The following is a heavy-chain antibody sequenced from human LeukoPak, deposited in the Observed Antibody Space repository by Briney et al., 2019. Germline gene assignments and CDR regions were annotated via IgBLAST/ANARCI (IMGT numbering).Heavy chain of an antibody. CDR3: AKGRTLIVVVPAAILGDY. J-gene: IGHJ4*02. D-gene: IGHD2-2*02. CDR1: GFTFSSYA. Sequence: GGPLRLSCAACGFTFSSYAMSWVRQAPGKGLEWVSAISGSGGSTYYADSVKGRFTISRDNSKNTLYLQMNSLRAEDTAVYYCAKGRTLIVVVPAAILGDYWGQGTLVTVSS. V-gene: IGHV3-23*01. CDR2: ISGSGGST.